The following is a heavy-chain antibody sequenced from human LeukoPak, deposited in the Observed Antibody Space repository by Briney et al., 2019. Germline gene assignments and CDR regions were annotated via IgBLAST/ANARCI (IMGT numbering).Heavy chain of an antibody. J-gene: IGHJ2*01. CDR3: ARIAVAGQHWYFDL. V-gene: IGHV4-34*01. CDR2: INHSGST. D-gene: IGHD6-19*01. Sequence: PSETLSLTCAVYGGSFSGYYWSWIRQPPGKGLEWIGEINHSGSTNYNPSLKSRVTISVDTSKNQFSLKLSSVTAADTAVYYCARIAVAGQHWYFDLWGRGTLVTVSS. CDR1: GGSFSGYY.